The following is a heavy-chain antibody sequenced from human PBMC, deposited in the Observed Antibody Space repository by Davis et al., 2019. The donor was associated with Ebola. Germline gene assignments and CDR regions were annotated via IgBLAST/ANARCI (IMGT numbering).Heavy chain of an antibody. V-gene: IGHV3-21*01. J-gene: IGHJ4*02. CDR2: ISSSSSYI. CDR3: AYVDTAKH. CDR1: GFTFSSYS. Sequence: GESLKISCAASGFTFSSYSMNWVRQAPGKGLEWVSSISSSSSYIYYADSVKGRFTISRDNAKNSLYLQMNSLRAEDTAVYYCAYVDTAKHWGQGTLVTVSS. D-gene: IGHD5-18*01.